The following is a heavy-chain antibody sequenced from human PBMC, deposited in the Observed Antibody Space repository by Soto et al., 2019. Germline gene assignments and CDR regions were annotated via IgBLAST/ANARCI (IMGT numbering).Heavy chain of an antibody. CDR3: ARGQAAARV. CDR2: IYYSGSS. V-gene: IGHV4-31*03. J-gene: IGHJ4*02. D-gene: IGHD6-13*01. CDR1: GGSISSGGYY. Sequence: QVQLQESGPGLVKPSQTLSLTCTVSGGSISSGGYYWNWIRQHPGKGLEWIGSIYYSGSSYYNPSRKSRVTISVDTSKNQFSLNLSSVTAADTAVYFCARGQAAARVWGQGTLVTVSS.